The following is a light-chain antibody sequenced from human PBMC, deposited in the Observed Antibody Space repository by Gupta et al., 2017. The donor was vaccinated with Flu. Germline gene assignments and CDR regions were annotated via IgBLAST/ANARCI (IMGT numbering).Light chain of an antibody. V-gene: IGKV4-1*01. Sequence: SLGERPTINCKSSQSFLYSSNNKNYLAWYQHKPGQPPRLLIYWASTRESGVPDRFSGSGSGTDFALTISSLQAEDVAVYYCHQYNTTPWTFGQGTKVEIK. CDR3: HQYNTTPWT. J-gene: IGKJ1*01. CDR2: WAS. CDR1: QSFLYSSNNKNY.